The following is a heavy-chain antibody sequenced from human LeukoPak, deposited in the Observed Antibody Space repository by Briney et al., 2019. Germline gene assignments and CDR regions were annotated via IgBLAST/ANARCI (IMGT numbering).Heavy chain of an antibody. D-gene: IGHD4-17*01. J-gene: IGHJ4*02. CDR2: IIPIFGTA. V-gene: IGHV1-69*06. CDR1: GGTFSSYA. Sequence: GASVKVSCKASGGTFSSYAISWVRQAPGQGLEWMGGIIPIFGTANYAQKFQGRVTITADKSTSTAYMELGSLRSEDTAVYYCARSPYGDYVPEYFDYWGQGTLVTVSS. CDR3: ARSPYGDYVPEYFDY.